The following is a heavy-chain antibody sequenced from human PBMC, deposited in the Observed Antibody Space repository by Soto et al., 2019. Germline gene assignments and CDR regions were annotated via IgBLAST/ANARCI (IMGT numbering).Heavy chain of an antibody. Sequence: SETLSLTCTVSGGSISSSSYYWGWIRQPPGKGLEWIGSIYYSGSTYYNPSLKSRVTISIDTSKNQFSLKLSSVTAADTAVYYCACIFSGGYSYGFSYFGMDVLVQGTSVT. J-gene: IGHJ6*02. V-gene: IGHV4-39*01. CDR3: ACIFSGGYSYGFSYFGMDV. CDR1: GGSISSSSYY. CDR2: IYYSGST. D-gene: IGHD5-18*01.